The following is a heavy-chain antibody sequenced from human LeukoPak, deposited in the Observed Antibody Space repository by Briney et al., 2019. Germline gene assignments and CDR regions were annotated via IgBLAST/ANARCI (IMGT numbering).Heavy chain of an antibody. CDR2: MYTSGST. CDR3: VGSAWIQLEAGKRGIDY. D-gene: IGHD5-18*01. Sequence: SETLVLTCTVSGGSINSYYWNWIRQPAGKGLEWIGRMYTSGSTYYNPSLKSRVTMSADTSKNQFSLKLSSVTAADTAVYYCVGSAWIQLEAGKRGIDYWGQGTLVTVPS. V-gene: IGHV4-4*07. CDR1: GGSINSYY. J-gene: IGHJ4*02.